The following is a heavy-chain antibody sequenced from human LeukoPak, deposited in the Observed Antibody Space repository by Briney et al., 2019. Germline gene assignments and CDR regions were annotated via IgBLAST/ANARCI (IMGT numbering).Heavy chain of an antibody. V-gene: IGHV4-31*03. CDR1: GGSISSGGYY. J-gene: IGHJ5*02. D-gene: IGHD1-26*01. CDR3: ARDARGVAVVGLKSNWFDP. Sequence: SETLSLTCTVSGGSISSGGYYWSWIRQHPGKGLEWIGYIYYSGSTYYNPSLKSRVTILVDTSKNQFSLKLSSVTAADTAVYYCARDARGVAVVGLKSNWFDPWGQGTLVTVSS. CDR2: IYYSGST.